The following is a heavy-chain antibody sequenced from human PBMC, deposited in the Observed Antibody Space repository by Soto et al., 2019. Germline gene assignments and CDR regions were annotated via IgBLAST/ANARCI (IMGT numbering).Heavy chain of an antibody. CDR1: VFTLMSYS. D-gene: IGHD3-10*01. CDR2: ISISSRTI. V-gene: IGHV3-48*02. Sequence: GWSLGLSCAYSVFTLMSYSMTWVRQAPGKGLEWVSYISISSRTIYYADSVRGRFTISRDNAKNSLYMQMNSLRDEDTAVYYCARAPHGTSGTYNFDYWGQGTLVTVSS. CDR3: ARAPHGTSGTYNFDY. J-gene: IGHJ4*02.